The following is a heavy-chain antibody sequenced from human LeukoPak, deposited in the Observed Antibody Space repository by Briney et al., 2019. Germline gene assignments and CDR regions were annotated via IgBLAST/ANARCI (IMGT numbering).Heavy chain of an antibody. D-gene: IGHD3-22*01. J-gene: IGHJ6*04. CDR2: ISSSGSTI. V-gene: IGHV3-48*03. CDR1: GFTFSSYE. Sequence: TGGSLRLSCAASGFTFSSYEMNWVRQAPGKGLEWVSYISSSGSTIYYADSVKGRFTISRDNAKNSLYLQMNSLRAEDTAVYYCAELGITMIEGVWGKETTVTISS. CDR3: AELGITMIEGV.